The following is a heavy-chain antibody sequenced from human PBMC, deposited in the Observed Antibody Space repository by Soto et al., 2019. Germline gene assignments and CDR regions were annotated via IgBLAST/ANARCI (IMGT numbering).Heavy chain of an antibody. V-gene: IGHV4-39*01. CDR1: GGSISSSSYY. Sequence: QLQLQESGPGLVKPSETLSLTCTVSGGSISSSSYYWGWIRQPPGKGLEWIGSIYYSGSTYYNPSLKSRVHLSGDTVQEEFPLKLSSVTAADTAVYYCARQLYGDPLDYWGQGTLVTVSS. J-gene: IGHJ4*02. CDR2: IYYSGST. D-gene: IGHD4-17*01. CDR3: ARQLYGDPLDY.